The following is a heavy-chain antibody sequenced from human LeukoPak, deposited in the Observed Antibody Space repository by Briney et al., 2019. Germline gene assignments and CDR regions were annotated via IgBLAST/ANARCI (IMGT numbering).Heavy chain of an antibody. Sequence: QAGGSLRLSCVASGFTFSNYWMHWARQAPGKGLVWVSRITSDGTATTYADSVKGRFTISSDNSKNTLFLQMNSLRAEDTAVYYCAKDLKSMVRGACMDAWGQGTTVTVSS. D-gene: IGHD3-10*01. J-gene: IGHJ6*02. CDR3: AKDLKSMVRGACMDA. CDR2: ITSDGTAT. V-gene: IGHV3-74*01. CDR1: GFTFSNYW.